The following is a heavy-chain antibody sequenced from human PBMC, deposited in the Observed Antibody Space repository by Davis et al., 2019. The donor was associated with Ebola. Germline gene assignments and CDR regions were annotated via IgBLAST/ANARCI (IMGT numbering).Heavy chain of an antibody. Sequence: PGGSLRLSCAASGFTFSSYAMSWVRQAPGKGLEWVSAISSSGDSTYYADSVKGRFTVSRDNSKNTLYLQLNYLRADDTAIYYCATRGYADGWPDYWGQGTMVTVSS. J-gene: IGHJ4*02. V-gene: IGHV3-23*01. CDR2: ISSSGDST. CDR3: ATRGYADGWPDY. CDR1: GFTFSSYA. D-gene: IGHD5-24*01.